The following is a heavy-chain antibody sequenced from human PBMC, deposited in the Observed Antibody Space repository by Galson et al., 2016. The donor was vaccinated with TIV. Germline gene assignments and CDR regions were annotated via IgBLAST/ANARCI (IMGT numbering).Heavy chain of an antibody. D-gene: IGHD3-22*01. V-gene: IGHV3-23*01. Sequence: SLRLSCAASGFTFSSYAMSWVRQAPGKGLEWVSAISASGGSTYYADSVKGRFTISRDNPKKTVYMQMNSLRAEDTAVYYCAKVPSSGFYYYYGMDVWGQGTTVTVSS. CDR1: GFTFSSYA. CDR3: AKVPSSGFYYYYGMDV. CDR2: ISASGGST. J-gene: IGHJ6*02.